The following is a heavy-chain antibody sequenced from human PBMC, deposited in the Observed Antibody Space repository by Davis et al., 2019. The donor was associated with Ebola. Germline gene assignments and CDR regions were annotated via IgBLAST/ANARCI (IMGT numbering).Heavy chain of an antibody. CDR3: ASHSRPDYYYYGMDV. J-gene: IGHJ6*02. CDR2: INTNTGNP. CDR1: GYTFTSYA. V-gene: IGHV7-4-1*02. D-gene: IGHD6-6*01. Sequence: ASVKVSCKASGYTFTSYAMHWVRQAPGQRLKWMGWINTNTGNPTYAQGFTGRFVFSLDTSVSTAYLQISSLKAEDTAVYYCASHSRPDYYYYGMDVWGQGTTVTVSS.